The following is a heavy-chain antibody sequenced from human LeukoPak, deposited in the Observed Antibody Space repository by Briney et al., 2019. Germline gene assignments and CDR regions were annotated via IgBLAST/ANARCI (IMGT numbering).Heavy chain of an antibody. CDR3: ARDGDTVLTRGYYYYMDV. D-gene: IGHD4-23*01. Sequence: GGSLRLSCAASGFTFINYAMSWVRQAPGKGLEWVSAISWSGGGTYYADSVKGRFTISRDNARNSLYLQMNSLRAEDTALYYCARDGDTVLTRGYYYYMDVWGKGTTVTVSS. J-gene: IGHJ6*03. CDR2: ISWSGGGT. CDR1: GFTFINYA. V-gene: IGHV3-23*01.